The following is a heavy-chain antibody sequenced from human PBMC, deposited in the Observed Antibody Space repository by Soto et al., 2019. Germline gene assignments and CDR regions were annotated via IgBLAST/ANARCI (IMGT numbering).Heavy chain of an antibody. J-gene: IGHJ6*02. CDR2: IIPILGIA. V-gene: IGHV1-69*02. Sequence: QVQLVQSGAEVKKPGSSVKVSCKASGGTFSSYTISWVRQAPGQGLEWMGRIIPILGIANYAQKFQGRVSSTAAKSTRTAYMELSSLRSEDSAVYYCARAVSAAAGDYYYGMDVWGQGTTVTVSS. CDR3: ARAVSAAAGDYYYGMDV. D-gene: IGHD6-13*01. CDR1: GGTFSSYT.